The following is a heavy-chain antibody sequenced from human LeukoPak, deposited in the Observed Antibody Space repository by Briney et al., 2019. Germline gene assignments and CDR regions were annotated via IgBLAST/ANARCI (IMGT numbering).Heavy chain of an antibody. V-gene: IGHV3-53*01. CDR1: GFTVSSNY. J-gene: IGHJ4*02. CDR2: IYSGGST. CDR3: ARSDGGYFDY. Sequence: PGGSLRLSCAASGFTVSSNYMSWVRQAPGNGLEGVSVIYSGGSTYYADSVKGRFTISRDNSKNPLYLQMNSLRAEDTAVYYCARSDGGYFDYWGQGTLVTVSS. D-gene: IGHD3-16*01.